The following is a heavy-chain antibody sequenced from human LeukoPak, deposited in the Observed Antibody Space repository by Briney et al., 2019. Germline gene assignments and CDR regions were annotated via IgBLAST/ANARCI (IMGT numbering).Heavy chain of an antibody. D-gene: IGHD6-13*01. V-gene: IGHV3-7*01. CDR1: GFTFSTYW. J-gene: IGHJ4*02. Sequence: QPGGSLRLSCAASGFTFSTYWMSWVRQAPGKGLEWVANIKQDGSEKYYVDSVKGRFTISRDNAKTSLYLQMNSLRAEDTAMYYCARDSAGNDYWGQGTLVTVSS. CDR3: ARDSAGNDY. CDR2: IKQDGSEK.